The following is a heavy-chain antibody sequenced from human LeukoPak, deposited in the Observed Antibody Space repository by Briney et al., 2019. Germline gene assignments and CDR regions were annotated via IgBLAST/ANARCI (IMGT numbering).Heavy chain of an antibody. D-gene: IGHD3-10*01. CDR3: ARETGRGYGSGSYYDY. CDR2: INPNSGGT. Sequence: ASVKVSCKASGYTFTGYYMHWVRQALGQGLEWMGWINPNSGGTNYAQKFQGWVTMTRDTSISTAYMELSGLRSDDTAVYYCARETGRGYGSGSYYDYWGQGTLVTVSS. CDR1: GYTFTGYY. J-gene: IGHJ4*02. V-gene: IGHV1-2*04.